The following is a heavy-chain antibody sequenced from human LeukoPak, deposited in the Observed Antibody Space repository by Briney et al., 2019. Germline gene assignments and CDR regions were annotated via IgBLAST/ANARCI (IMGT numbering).Heavy chain of an antibody. CDR1: GFTFSSYA. V-gene: IGHV3-23*01. Sequence: PGGSLRLSCVGSGFTFSSYAMSWVRQAPGKGLEWVSHISGSATSTYYADSVKGRFTISRDNSKNTLFLQMNSLRAEDTAVYYCAKEINSNWNDWGQGTLVTVSS. CDR2: ISGSATST. D-gene: IGHD1-1*01. CDR3: AKEINSNWND. J-gene: IGHJ4*02.